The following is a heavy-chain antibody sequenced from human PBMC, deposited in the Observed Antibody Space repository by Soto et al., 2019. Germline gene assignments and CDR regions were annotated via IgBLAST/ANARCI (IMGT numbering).Heavy chain of an antibody. J-gene: IGHJ4*02. CDR3: ARTDLGYCSSTSCYEWFGFDY. V-gene: IGHV4-59*01. CDR2: IYYSGST. CDR1: GGSISSYY. Sequence: PSETLSLTCTVSGGSISSYYWSWIRQPPGKGLEWIGYIYYSGSTSYNPSLKSRVTISVDTSKNQFSLKLSSVTAADTAVYYCARTDLGYCSSTSCYEWFGFDYWGQGTLVTVSS. D-gene: IGHD2-2*01.